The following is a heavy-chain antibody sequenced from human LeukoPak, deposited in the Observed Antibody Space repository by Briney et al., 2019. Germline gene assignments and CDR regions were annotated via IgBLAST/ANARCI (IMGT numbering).Heavy chain of an antibody. V-gene: IGHV1-3*03. CDR2: ITTGRGDT. J-gene: IGHJ4*02. CDR1: GYTFTDYA. CDR3: ARGGKQWRGGNYFDS. D-gene: IGHD6-19*01. Sequence: ASVKVSCKASGYTFTDYALHWVRQAPGQSFEWMGWITTGRGDTQYSQAFQRRITITRDKSASTVSMDLSALRSEDTAVYYCARGGKQWRGGNYFDSWGQGTLVAVSS.